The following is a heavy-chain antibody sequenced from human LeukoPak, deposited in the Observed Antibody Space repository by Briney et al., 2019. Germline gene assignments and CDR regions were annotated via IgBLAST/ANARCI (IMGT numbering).Heavy chain of an antibody. D-gene: IGHD3-16*01. CDR1: GDSISSGHYF. CDR2: IHSDGLA. CDR3: ARDRQLGWFGP. J-gene: IGHJ5*02. V-gene: IGHV4-61*02. Sequence: SQTLSLTCTVPGDSISSGHYFWSWIQQSAGKGLEWIGRIHSDGLANYNPSLRSRVTISVDTSNNQFSLKVKSVTAADTATYYCARDRQLGWFGPWGQGSLVTVSS.